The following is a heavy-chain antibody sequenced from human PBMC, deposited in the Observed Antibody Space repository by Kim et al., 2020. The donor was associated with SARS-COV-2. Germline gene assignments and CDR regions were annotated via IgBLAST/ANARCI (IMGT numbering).Heavy chain of an antibody. CDR3: AREDSSSWSPGFDY. V-gene: IGHV3-7*03. CDR2: IKQDGSEK. CDR1: GFTFSSYW. J-gene: IGHJ4*02. D-gene: IGHD6-13*01. Sequence: GGSLRLSCAASGFTFSSYWMSWVRQAPGKGLEWVANIKQDGSEKYYVDSVKGRFTISRDNAKNSLYLQMNSLRAEDTAVYYCAREDSSSWSPGFDYWGQGTLVTVSS.